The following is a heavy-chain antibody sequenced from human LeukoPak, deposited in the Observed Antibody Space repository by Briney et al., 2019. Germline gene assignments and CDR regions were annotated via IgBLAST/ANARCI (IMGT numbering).Heavy chain of an antibody. CDR1: GYSVSSPYY. Sequence: SETLSLTCDVSGYSVSSPYYWGWIRQPPGKGLEWIGTIHSGSTFYNPSLKSRVTISVDTSKNQFSLNLSSVTAADTAVYFCARDCCTSKWYSDWGQGTLVTVSS. D-gene: IGHD6-13*01. V-gene: IGHV4-38-2*02. CDR2: IHSGST. CDR3: ARDCCTSKWYSD. J-gene: IGHJ1*01.